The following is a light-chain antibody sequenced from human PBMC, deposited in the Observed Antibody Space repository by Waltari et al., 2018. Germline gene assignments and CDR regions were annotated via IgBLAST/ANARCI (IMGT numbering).Light chain of an antibody. CDR1: SSDVDNYNF. V-gene: IGLV2-14*01. J-gene: IGLJ1*01. CDR2: GVS. Sequence: QSALTQPASVSGSPGQSITISCTGTSSDVDNYNFVSWYQQHPGKAPKLMLYGVSKRPSGVSDLFSCSKSGNTASLTISGLQSEDEADYYCSSYTNIITYVFGTGTKVTVL. CDR3: SSYTNIITYV.